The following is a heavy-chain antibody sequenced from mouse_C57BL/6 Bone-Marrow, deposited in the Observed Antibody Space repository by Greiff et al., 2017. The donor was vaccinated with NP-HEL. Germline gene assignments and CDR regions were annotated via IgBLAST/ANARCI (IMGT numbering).Heavy chain of an antibody. CDR3: GVRGWARYFDY. J-gene: IGHJ2*01. CDR1: GYTFTSYW. V-gene: IGHV1-69*01. D-gene: IGHD3-3*01. CDR2: IDPSDSYT. Sequence: QVQLQQPGAELVMPGASVKLSCKASGYTFTSYWMHWVKQRPGQGLEWIGEIDPSDSYTNYNQKFKGKSTLTVDKSSSTAYMQLSSLTSEDSAVYYCGVRGWARYFDYWGQGTTLTVSS.